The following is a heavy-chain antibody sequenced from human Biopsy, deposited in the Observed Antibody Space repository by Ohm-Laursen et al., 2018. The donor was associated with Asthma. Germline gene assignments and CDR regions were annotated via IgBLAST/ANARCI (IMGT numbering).Heavy chain of an antibody. Sequence: GSLRHSCAASGFRLSDYYMSRIRQAPGKGLEWVSYISWSSSYTNYADSEKGRFTISRDNAKNSLFLQMNSLRAEDTALYHCGRDMGGFGSGWFPVEFWGQGALVTVSS. CDR3: GRDMGGFGSGWFPVEF. CDR1: GFRLSDYY. CDR2: ISWSSSYT. D-gene: IGHD6-19*01. J-gene: IGHJ4*02. V-gene: IGHV3-11*05.